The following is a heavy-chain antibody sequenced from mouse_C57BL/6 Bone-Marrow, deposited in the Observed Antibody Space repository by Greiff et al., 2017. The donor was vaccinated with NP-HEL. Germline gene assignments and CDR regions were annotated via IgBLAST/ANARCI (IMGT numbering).Heavy chain of an antibody. Sequence: EVKLVESGGGLVKPGGSLKLSCAASGFTFSSYALSWVRQTPEKRLEWVATISDGGSYTYYPDNVKGRFTISRDNAKNNLYLQMSHLKSEDTAKYYCAREPGSSYVYYYAMDYWGQGTSVTVSS. D-gene: IGHD1-1*01. J-gene: IGHJ4*01. CDR3: AREPGSSYVYYYAMDY. CDR2: ISDGGSYT. V-gene: IGHV5-4*01. CDR1: GFTFSSYA.